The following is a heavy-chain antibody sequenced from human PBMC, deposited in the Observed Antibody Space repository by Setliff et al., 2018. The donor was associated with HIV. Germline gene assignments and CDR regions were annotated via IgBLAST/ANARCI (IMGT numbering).Heavy chain of an antibody. D-gene: IGHD3-3*01. CDR2: IYTTGST. CDR1: GGSTSSGSYY. V-gene: IGHV4-61*09. Sequence: PSETLSLTCTVSGGSTSSGSYYWTWIRQPAGQGLEWIGHIYTTGSTYYNPSLKGRVTVSVDTSINQFSLKLSSVTAADTSVYYCARHSSSGYLPYYFDYWGQGTLVTVSS. CDR3: ARHSSSGYLPYYFDY. J-gene: IGHJ4*02.